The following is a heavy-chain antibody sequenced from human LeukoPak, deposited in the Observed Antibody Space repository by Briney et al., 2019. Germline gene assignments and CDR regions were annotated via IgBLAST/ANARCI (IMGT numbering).Heavy chain of an antibody. V-gene: IGHV1-18*01. CDR2: ISAYNGNT. CDR3: ARSYSNPSQPASSHFDY. D-gene: IGHD4-11*01. CDR1: GYTFTSYG. J-gene: IGHJ4*02. Sequence: ASVKVSCKASGYTFTSYGISWVRQAPGQGLEWMGWISAYNGNTNYAQKLQGRVTMTTDTSTSTAYMELRSLRSDDTAVYYCARSYSNPSQPASSHFDYWGQGTLVTVSS.